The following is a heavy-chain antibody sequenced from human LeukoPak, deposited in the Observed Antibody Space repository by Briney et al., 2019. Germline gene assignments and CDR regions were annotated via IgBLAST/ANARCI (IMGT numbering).Heavy chain of an antibody. Sequence: PSQTLSLTCTVSGGSISSGSYYWSWIRQPAGKGLEWIGRIYTSGSTNYNPSLKSRVTISVDTSKNQFSLKLSSVTAADTAVYYCARGGGARPQALDYWGQGTLVTVSS. CDR2: IYTSGST. J-gene: IGHJ4*02. CDR1: GGSISSGSYY. CDR3: ARGGGARPQALDY. D-gene: IGHD6-6*01. V-gene: IGHV4-61*02.